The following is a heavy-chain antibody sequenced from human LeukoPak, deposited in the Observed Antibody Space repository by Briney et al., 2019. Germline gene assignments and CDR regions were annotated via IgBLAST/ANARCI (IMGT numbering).Heavy chain of an antibody. CDR2: INHSGST. D-gene: IGHD3-3*01. J-gene: IGHJ6*03. CDR1: GGSFSGYY. CDR3: ARLNYDFWSGYSYYMDV. Sequence: SETLSLTCAVYGGSFSGYYWSWIRQPPGKGLEWIGEINHSGSTNYNPSLKSRVTISVDTSKNQFSLKLSSVTAADTAVYYCARLNYDFWSGYSYYMDVWGKGTTVTVSS. V-gene: IGHV4-34*01.